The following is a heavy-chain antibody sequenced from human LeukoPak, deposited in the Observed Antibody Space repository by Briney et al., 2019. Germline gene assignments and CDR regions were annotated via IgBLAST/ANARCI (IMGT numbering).Heavy chain of an antibody. J-gene: IGHJ4*02. D-gene: IGHD6-19*01. CDR2: INHSGST. CDR1: GGSFSGYY. CDR3: ASLQTRYSSGWYVSPIDY. Sequence: SETLSLTCAVYGGSFSGYYWSWIRQPPGKGLEWIGEINHSGSTNYSPSLKSRVTISVDTSKNQFSLKLSSVTAADTAVYYCASLQTRYSSGWYVSPIDYWGQGTLVTVSS. V-gene: IGHV4-34*01.